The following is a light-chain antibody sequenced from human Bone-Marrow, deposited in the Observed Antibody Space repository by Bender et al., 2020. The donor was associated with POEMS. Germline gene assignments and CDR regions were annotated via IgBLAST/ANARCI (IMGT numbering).Light chain of an antibody. Sequence: NFMLTQPHSVSESPGKTVTISCTATSGSIASNYVQWYQQRPGRAPTIVIFEDNQRPSGVPDRFSGSSSGTTVTLTISGVQAEDEADYYCQSGDSSGTHEVFGGGTELTVL. CDR1: SGSIASNY. J-gene: IGLJ3*02. V-gene: IGLV6-57*02. CDR2: EDN. CDR3: QSGDSSGTHEV.